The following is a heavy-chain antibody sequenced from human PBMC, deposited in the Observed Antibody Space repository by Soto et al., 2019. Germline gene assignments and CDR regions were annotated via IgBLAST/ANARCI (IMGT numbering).Heavy chain of an antibody. CDR1: GFTFDDYA. D-gene: IGHD6-19*01. Sequence: GGSLRLSCAASGFTFDDYAMHWVRQAPGKGLEGVSGISWNSGSIGYADSVKGRFTISRDNAKNSLYLQMNSLRAEDTALYYCAKDIGAGSSGWYYFDYWGQGTLVTVSS. J-gene: IGHJ4*02. CDR2: ISWNSGSI. CDR3: AKDIGAGSSGWYYFDY. V-gene: IGHV3-9*01.